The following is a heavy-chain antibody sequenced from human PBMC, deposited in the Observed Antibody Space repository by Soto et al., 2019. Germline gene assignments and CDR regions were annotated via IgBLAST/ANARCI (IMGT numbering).Heavy chain of an antibody. V-gene: IGHV3-7*01. J-gene: IGHJ4*02. CDR2: IKEDGTEK. CDR1: GFTFSSHW. CDR3: ARVTWAYDYVWGRYFDY. D-gene: IGHD3-16*01. Sequence: EVQLVESGGGLVQPGGSLRLSCAASGFTFSSHWMSWVRQAPGKGLEWVANIKEDGTEKYYVGSVKGRFTISRDNAKNSLYLQMRGLRAEDTAVYYCARVTWAYDYVWGRYFDYWGKGFLVTVSS.